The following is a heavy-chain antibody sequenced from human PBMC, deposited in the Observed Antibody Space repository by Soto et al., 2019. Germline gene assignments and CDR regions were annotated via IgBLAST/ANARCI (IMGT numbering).Heavy chain of an antibody. V-gene: IGHV3-30-3*01. CDR3: ARDQNDGDSPYCIDV. CDR2: ILYDGSIK. J-gene: IGHJ6*02. CDR1: GFSFSRYA. D-gene: IGHD4-17*01. Sequence: QVQLVESGGGVVQPGRSLRLSCVASGFSFSRYAMHWVRQAPGKGLEWVADILYDGSIKDYADTVKGRLTISRDNYKNTVYLQMNSRRAEDTAAFYCARDQNDGDSPYCIDVWGQGTTVTVSS.